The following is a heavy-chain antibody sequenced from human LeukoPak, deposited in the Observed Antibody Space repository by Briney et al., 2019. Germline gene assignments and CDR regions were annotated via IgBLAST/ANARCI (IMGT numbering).Heavy chain of an antibody. D-gene: IGHD5-12*01. CDR1: GFTFSNYH. J-gene: IGHJ3*02. CDR3: AREYSGYDGDAFDM. V-gene: IGHV3-11*04. CDR2: SSTSGYTT. Sequence: GSLRLSCAGSGFTFSNYHMSWVRQAPGKGLEWVSYSSTSGYTTYYADSVKGRFTISRDNARNSLYLQMNSLRAEDTAVYYCAREYSGYDGDAFDMWGQGTMVTVSS.